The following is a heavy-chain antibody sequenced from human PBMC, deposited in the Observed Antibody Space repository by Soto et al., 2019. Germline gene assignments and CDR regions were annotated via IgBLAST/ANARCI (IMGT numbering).Heavy chain of an antibody. J-gene: IGHJ4*02. CDR1: GFSFADDYG. V-gene: IGHV3-20*04. Sequence: GGSLRLSCAASGFSFADDYGMICVRQSPLKGLWWVSCVDLNGVEEFYADSVSVRFTITRDNSHSSLFLQISSLRVDDTAFYYCAPVETGSVDYWGQGTLVTVSX. D-gene: IGHD3-10*01. CDR2: VDLNGVEE. CDR3: APVETGSVDY.